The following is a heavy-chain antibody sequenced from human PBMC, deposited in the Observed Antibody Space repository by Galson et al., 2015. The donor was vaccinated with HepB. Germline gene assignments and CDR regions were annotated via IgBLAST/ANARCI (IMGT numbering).Heavy chain of an antibody. CDR1: GYTFTDYY. CDR2: VDPEDGET. Sequence: VKVSCKVSGYTFTDYYMHWVQQAPGKGLEWMGLVDPEDGETIYAEKFQGRVTITADTSTDTAYMELSSLRSEDTAVYYCATALTKYSSSFFDPWGQGTLVTVSS. CDR3: ATALTKYSSSFFDP. J-gene: IGHJ5*02. V-gene: IGHV1-69-2*01. D-gene: IGHD6-6*01.